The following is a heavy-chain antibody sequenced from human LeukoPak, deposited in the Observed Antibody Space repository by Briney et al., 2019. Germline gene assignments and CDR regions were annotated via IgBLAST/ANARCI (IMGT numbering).Heavy chain of an antibody. D-gene: IGHD6-19*01. V-gene: IGHV1-2*02. Sequence: ASVKVSCKVSGYSLTELSMHWVRQAPGQGLEWMGWINPNSGGTNYAQKFQGRVTMTRDTSISTAYMELSRLRSDDTAVYYCAREAVAGTVYFDYWGQGTLVTVSS. CDR1: GYSLTELS. CDR2: INPNSGGT. J-gene: IGHJ4*02. CDR3: AREAVAGTVYFDY.